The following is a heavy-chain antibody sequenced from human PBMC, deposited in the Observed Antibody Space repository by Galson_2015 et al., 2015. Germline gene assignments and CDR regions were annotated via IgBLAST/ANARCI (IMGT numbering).Heavy chain of an antibody. CDR2: LQLDGCIK. CDR3: AKDLTRYCSGSSCDNFDY. V-gene: IGHV3-30*18. CDR1: GFTFSNYG. D-gene: IGHD2-15*01. J-gene: IGHJ4*02. Sequence: SLRLSCAASGFTFSNYGMHWVRQAPGKGLGGVAVLQLDGCIKSNADPVKGRFTISRDNSKNTLYLQMNSLRPEDTAVYYCAKDLTRYCSGSSCDNFDYWGQGTLVTVSS.